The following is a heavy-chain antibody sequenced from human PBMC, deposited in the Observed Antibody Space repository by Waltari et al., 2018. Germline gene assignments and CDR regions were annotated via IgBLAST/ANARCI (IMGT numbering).Heavy chain of an antibody. Sequence: EVQLVESGGGLVKPGGSLRLSCAASGFTFSSYSMNWVRQAPGKGLEWVSSISSSSSDIYYADSVKGRFTISRDNAKNSLYLQMNSLRAEDTAVYYCASHSAQYCSSTSCYLYYYGMDVWGQGTTVTVSS. CDR2: ISSSSSDI. J-gene: IGHJ6*02. CDR3: ASHSAQYCSSTSCYLYYYGMDV. CDR1: GFTFSSYS. D-gene: IGHD2-2*01. V-gene: IGHV3-21*01.